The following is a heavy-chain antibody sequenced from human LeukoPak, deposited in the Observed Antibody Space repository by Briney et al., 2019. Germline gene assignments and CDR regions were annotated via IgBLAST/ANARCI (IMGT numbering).Heavy chain of an antibody. J-gene: IGHJ6*03. CDR1: GFTFSSYW. CDR2: INSDGSST. D-gene: IGHD2-15*01. V-gene: IGHV3-74*01. Sequence: PGGSLRLSCAASGFTFSSYWMHWVRQAPGKGLVWVSRINSDGSSTSYADSVKGRFTISRGNAKNTLYLQMNSLRAEDTAVYYCAKGYCSGGSCYPTGYYYMDVWGKGTTVTISS. CDR3: AKGYCSGGSCYPTGYYYMDV.